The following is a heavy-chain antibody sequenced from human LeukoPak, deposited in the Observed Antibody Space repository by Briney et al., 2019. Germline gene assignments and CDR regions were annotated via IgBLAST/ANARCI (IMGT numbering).Heavy chain of an antibody. CDR3: ATDVYCSSTSCPGDY. J-gene: IGHJ4*02. D-gene: IGHD2-2*01. CDR2: FDPEDGEI. CDR1: GYTLTELS. V-gene: IGHV1-24*01. Sequence: ASVKVSCKVSGYTLTELSVHWVRQAPGKGLEWMGGFDPEDGEIIYAQKFQGRVTMTEDTSTDTAYMELSSLRSEDTAVYYCATDVYCSSTSCPGDYWGQGTLVTVSS.